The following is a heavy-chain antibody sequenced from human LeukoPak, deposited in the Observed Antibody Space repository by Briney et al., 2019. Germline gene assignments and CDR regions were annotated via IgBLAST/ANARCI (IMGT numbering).Heavy chain of an antibody. CDR3: ARALKDFWSGYPHAFDI. CDR1: GGSISSSSYY. CDR2: IYYSGST. D-gene: IGHD3-3*01. Sequence: PSETLSLTCTVSGGSISSSSYYWGWIRQPPGKGLEWIGSIYYSGSTYYNPSLKSRVTISVDTSKNQFSLKLSSVTAADTAVYYCARALKDFWSGYPHAFDIWGQGTMVTVSS. J-gene: IGHJ3*02. V-gene: IGHV4-39*01.